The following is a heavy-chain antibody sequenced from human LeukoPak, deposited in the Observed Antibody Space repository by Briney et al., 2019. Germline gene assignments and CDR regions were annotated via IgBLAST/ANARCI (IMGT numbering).Heavy chain of an antibody. V-gene: IGHV1-18*01. J-gene: IGHJ4*02. CDR3: ARDPVPYCSGGSCYFDY. D-gene: IGHD2-15*01. Sequence: ASVNVSCKASGYTFTSYGISWVRQAPGQGLEWMGWISAYNGNTNYAQKLQGRVTMTTDTSTSTAYMKLRSLRSDDTAVYYCARDPVPYCSGGSCYFDYWGQGTLVTVSS. CDR2: ISAYNGNT. CDR1: GYTFTSYG.